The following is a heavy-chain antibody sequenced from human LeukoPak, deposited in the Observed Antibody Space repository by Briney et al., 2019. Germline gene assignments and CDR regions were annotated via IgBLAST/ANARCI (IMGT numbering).Heavy chain of an antibody. Sequence: SETLSLTCNVSGGSFNGYYWTWIRQPPGKGLEWIAEINHIGTTNHNPSLKSRATVSTDTSKRQFFLKLTSVTAADTALYYCARLVVTAPQYHYYLDVWGEGTTVTVSS. V-gene: IGHV4-34*04. CDR3: ARLVVTAPQYHYYLDV. CDR1: GGSFNGYY. CDR2: INHIGTT. D-gene: IGHD2-21*02. J-gene: IGHJ6*03.